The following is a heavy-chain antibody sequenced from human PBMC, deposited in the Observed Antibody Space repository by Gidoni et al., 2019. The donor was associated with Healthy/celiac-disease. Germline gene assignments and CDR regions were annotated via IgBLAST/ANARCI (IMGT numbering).Heavy chain of an antibody. CDR2: SNHSGST. Sequence: QVQLQQWGAGLLKPSETLSLTCAVYGGSFSGYYWSWIRQPPGKGLEWIGESNHSGSTNYNPSLKSRVTISVDTSKNQFSLKLSSVTAADTAVYYCARGGRRWLQLRAFDYWGQGTLVTVSS. D-gene: IGHD5-12*01. V-gene: IGHV4-34*01. CDR3: ARGGRRWLQLRAFDY. J-gene: IGHJ4*02. CDR1: GGSFSGYY.